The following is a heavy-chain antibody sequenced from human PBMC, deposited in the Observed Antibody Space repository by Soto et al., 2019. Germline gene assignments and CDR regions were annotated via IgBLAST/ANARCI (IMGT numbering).Heavy chain of an antibody. CDR3: AKHDFWTLYNTGLDS. V-gene: IGHV3-23*01. CDR2: ISVSGGDT. J-gene: IGHJ4*02. CDR1: GFTFTSYA. D-gene: IGHD3-3*01. Sequence: GGSLRLSCSASGFTFTSYAMSWVRQAPGKGLEWVSGISVSGGDTKSADSVKGRFTISRDNFKNMLYLQMNSLRAEDTAVYYCAKHDFWTLYNTGLDSWGQGTLVTVSS.